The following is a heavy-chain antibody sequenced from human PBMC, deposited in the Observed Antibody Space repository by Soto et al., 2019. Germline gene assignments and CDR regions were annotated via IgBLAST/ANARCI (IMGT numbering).Heavy chain of an antibody. Sequence: ASVKVSCKASGYTFTGYYMHWVRQAPGQGLEWMGWINPNSGCTNSAQKFQGWVTMTRDTSISTAYMELSRLRSDDTAVYYCARDFGYSKEGWFDPWGQGTLVTVSS. D-gene: IGHD6-13*01. CDR1: GYTFTGYY. V-gene: IGHV1-2*04. CDR3: ARDFGYSKEGWFDP. J-gene: IGHJ5*02. CDR2: INPNSGCT.